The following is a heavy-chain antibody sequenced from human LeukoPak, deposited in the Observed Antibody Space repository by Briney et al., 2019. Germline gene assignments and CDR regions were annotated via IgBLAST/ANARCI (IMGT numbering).Heavy chain of an antibody. J-gene: IGHJ6*02. D-gene: IGHD3-22*01. CDR2: IIPIFGTA. CDR1: GYTFTSYA. CDR3: ARDPPSAYYYDSSGYGTPYYYGMDV. V-gene: IGHV1-69*13. Sequence: ASVKVSCKASGYTFTSYAISWVRQAPGQGLEWMGGIIPIFGTANYAQKFQGRVTITADESTSTAYMELSSLRSEDTAVYYCARDPPSAYYYDSSGYGTPYYYGMDVWGQGTTVTVSS.